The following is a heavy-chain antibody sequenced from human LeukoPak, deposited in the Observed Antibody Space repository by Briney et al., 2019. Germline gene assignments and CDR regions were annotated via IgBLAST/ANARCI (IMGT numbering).Heavy chain of an antibody. CDR1: GGSISSYY. V-gene: IGHV4-59*01. CDR2: IYYSGST. Sequence: SETLSLTCTVSGGSISSYYWSWIRQPPGKGLEWIGYIYYSGSTNYNPSLKSRVTISVDTSKNQFSLKLSSVTAADTAVYYCASHDILTGHYYFDYWGQGTLVTVSS. J-gene: IGHJ4*02. CDR3: ASHDILTGHYYFDY. D-gene: IGHD3-9*01.